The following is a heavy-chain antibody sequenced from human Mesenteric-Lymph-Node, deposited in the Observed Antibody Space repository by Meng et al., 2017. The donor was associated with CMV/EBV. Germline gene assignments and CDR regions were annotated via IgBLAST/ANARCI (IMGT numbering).Heavy chain of an antibody. CDR2: FYYRGST. D-gene: IGHD3-16*01. V-gene: IGHV4-38-2*02. Sequence: SETLSLTCTVSGFSFSSGYYWGWIRQPPGKGLEWIGSFYYRGSTQYNPSLKRRVTISLIASRSQFSLTLISVTAADTAIYYCARMGGSTAIGDWGQGTSVTVSS. J-gene: IGHJ4*02. CDR3: ARMGGSTAIGD. CDR1: GFSFSSGYY.